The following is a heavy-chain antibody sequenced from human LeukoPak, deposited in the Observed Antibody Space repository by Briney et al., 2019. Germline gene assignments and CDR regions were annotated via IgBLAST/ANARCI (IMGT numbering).Heavy chain of an antibody. CDR2: IYPGDSET. Sequence: GESLKISCQGSGYSFTSYWIGWVRQMPGKGLEWMGIIYPGDSETRYSPSFQGQVTTSADKSISTAYLQWSSLKASDTAIYYCARRGGYYRNYPVDYWGQGTLVTVSS. J-gene: IGHJ4*02. CDR1: GYSFTSYW. V-gene: IGHV5-51*01. D-gene: IGHD4-11*01. CDR3: ARRGGYYRNYPVDY.